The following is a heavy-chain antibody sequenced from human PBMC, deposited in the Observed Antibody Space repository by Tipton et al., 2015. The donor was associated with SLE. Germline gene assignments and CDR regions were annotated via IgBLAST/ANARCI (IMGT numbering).Heavy chain of an antibody. D-gene: IGHD4-23*01. Sequence: QLVQSGAEVKKPGESLKISCKGSGYSFTSYWIGWVRQMPGKGLEWMGIIYPGASDTRYSPSFHGQVPIYAAMSTNPAYLQWSSWKASDTDMYYCAKRGRWGHFDYWGQGTLVTVSS. CDR1: GYSFTSYW. CDR3: AKRGRWGHFDY. CDR2: IYPGASDT. J-gene: IGHJ4*02. V-gene: IGHV5-51*01.